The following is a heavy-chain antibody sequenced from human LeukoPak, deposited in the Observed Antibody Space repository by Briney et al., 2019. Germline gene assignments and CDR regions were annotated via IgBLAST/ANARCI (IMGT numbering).Heavy chain of an antibody. V-gene: IGHV3-23*01. Sequence: QSGGSLRLSCAASGFTFSSYAMSWVRQAPGKGLEWVSAISGSGGSTYYADSVKGRFTISRDNSKNTLYLQMNSLRAEDTAVYYCAKPYDFWSGYYPDAFDIWGQGTMVTVSS. CDR2: ISGSGGST. D-gene: IGHD3-3*01. J-gene: IGHJ3*02. CDR3: AKPYDFWSGYYPDAFDI. CDR1: GFTFSSYA.